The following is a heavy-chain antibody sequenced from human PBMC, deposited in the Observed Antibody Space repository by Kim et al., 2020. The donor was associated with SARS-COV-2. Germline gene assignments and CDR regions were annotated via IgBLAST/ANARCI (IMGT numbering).Heavy chain of an antibody. CDR2: ISTSGNTI. Sequence: GGSLRLSCAASGFTFSTYEINWVRQAPGKGLEWISYISTSGNTIYYADSVKGRFTISRDNAKSSLSLQMNGLRAEDTAVYYCARSLYCSSASCFFGMDVWGQGTTVTVSS. D-gene: IGHD2-2*01. CDR1: GFTFSTYE. CDR3: ARSLYCSSASCFFGMDV. J-gene: IGHJ6*02. V-gene: IGHV3-48*03.